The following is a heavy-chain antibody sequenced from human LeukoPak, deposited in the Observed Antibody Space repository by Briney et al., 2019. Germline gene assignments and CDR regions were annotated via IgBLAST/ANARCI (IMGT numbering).Heavy chain of an antibody. CDR2: ISGSGGST. CDR3: ANVNSHCSSTSCPFDY. D-gene: IGHD2-2*01. J-gene: IGHJ4*02. Sequence: GGSLRLSCAASGFTFSSYAMSWVRQAPGKGLEWVSAISGSGGSTYYADSVKGRFTISRDNSKNTLYLQMNSLRAEDTAVYYCANVNSHCSSTSCPFDYWGQGTLVTVSS. V-gene: IGHV3-23*01. CDR1: GFTFSSYA.